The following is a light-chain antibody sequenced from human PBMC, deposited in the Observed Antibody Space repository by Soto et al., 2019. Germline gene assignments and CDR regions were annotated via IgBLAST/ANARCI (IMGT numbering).Light chain of an antibody. V-gene: IGKV1-5*03. Sequence: DIQMTQSPSILSASIGDRVTITCRASQSINNWLAWYQQKPGKDPKVLIYKASSLESGVPSRFSGSESGREFTLAIISLQPDDFATYYCQQYDTYPFTVGPGTKVDIK. CDR2: KAS. CDR3: QQYDTYPFT. CDR1: QSINNW. J-gene: IGKJ3*01.